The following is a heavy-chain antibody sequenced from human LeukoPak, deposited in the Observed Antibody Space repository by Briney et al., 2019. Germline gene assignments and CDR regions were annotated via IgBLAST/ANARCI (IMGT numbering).Heavy chain of an antibody. J-gene: IGHJ4*02. D-gene: IGHD2-15*01. Sequence: SETLSLTCTVSGYSISSGYYWGWIRRPPGKGLEWIASIYHSGSTYYNPSLKSRVTISVDTSKNQFSLKLSSVTAADTAVYYCARFQGGYCSGGSCYEIDYWGQGTLVTVSS. CDR3: ARFQGGYCSGGSCYEIDY. CDR1: GYSISSGYY. CDR2: IYHSGST. V-gene: IGHV4-38-2*02.